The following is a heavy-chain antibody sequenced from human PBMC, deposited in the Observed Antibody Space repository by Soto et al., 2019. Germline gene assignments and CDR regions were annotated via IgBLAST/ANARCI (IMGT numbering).Heavy chain of an antibody. CDR1: GGTFSSYS. V-gene: IGHV1-69*01. CDR2: IIPIFGTA. Sequence: QVQLVQSGAEVKKPGSSVKVSCKASGGTFSSYSINWVRQAPGQGLEWMGEIIPIFGTANYAQKLQGRVTITADESTSTAYMELSSLRSDDTAVYYGARDGGRHAGGIDYWGHGTLVNVSS. D-gene: IGHD1-26*01. J-gene: IGHJ4*01. CDR3: ARDGGRHAGGIDY.